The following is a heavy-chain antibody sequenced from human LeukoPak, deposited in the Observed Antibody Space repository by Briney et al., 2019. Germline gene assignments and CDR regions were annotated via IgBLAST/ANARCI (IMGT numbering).Heavy chain of an antibody. CDR2: INHSRSS. CDR1: GVSFCGSY. J-gene: IGHJ4*02. D-gene: IGHD2-21*02. CDR3: AREGVMVTGFDY. Sequence: LETLSLTCAVYGVSFCGSYWSCIRHPPGEGLGWIGEINHSRSSNYNPSLKSRITISVSTSKNHFSLRLRSVTAAETAVYYCAREGVMVTGFDYWGQETLVTVSS. V-gene: IGHV4-34*01.